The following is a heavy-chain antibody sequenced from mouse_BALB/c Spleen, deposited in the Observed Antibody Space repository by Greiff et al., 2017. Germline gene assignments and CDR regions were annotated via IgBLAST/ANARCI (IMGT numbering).Heavy chain of an antibody. J-gene: IGHJ4*01. CDR3: TRYDDAMDY. CDR1: GYTFTSYW. Sequence: VQLQQPGAELVRPGASVKLSCKASGYTFTSYWINWVKQRPGQGLEWIGNIYPSDSYTNYNQKFKDKATLTVDKSSSTAYMQLSSPTSEDSAVYYCTRYDDAMDYWGQGTSVTVSS. V-gene: IGHV1-69*02. CDR2: IYPSDSYT. D-gene: IGHD2-14*01.